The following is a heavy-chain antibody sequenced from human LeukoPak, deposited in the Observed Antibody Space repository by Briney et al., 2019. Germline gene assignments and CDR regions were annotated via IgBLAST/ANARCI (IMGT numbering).Heavy chain of an antibody. CDR3: ARSPRRGYDSSGPRWFDP. V-gene: IGHV4-34*01. D-gene: IGHD3-22*01. J-gene: IGHJ5*02. Sequence: SETLSLTCAVYGGSFSGYYWSWIRQPPGKGLEWIGEINHSGSTNYNPSLKSRVTISVDTSKNQFSLKLSSVTAADTAVYYCARSPRRGYDSSGPRWFDPWGQGTLVTVSS. CDR2: INHSGST. CDR1: GGSFSGYY.